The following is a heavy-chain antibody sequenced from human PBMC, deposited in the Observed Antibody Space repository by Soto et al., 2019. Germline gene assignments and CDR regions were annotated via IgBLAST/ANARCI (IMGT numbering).Heavy chain of an antibody. CDR1: GFTFTSSA. D-gene: IGHD3-10*01. CDR3: EAVTMVRGAYNWFDP. V-gene: IGHV1-58*01. J-gene: IGHJ5*02. CDR2: IVVGSGNT. Sequence: GASVKVSCKASGFTFTSSAVQWVRQARGQRLEWIGWIVVGSGNTNYAQKFQERVTITRDMPTSTAYMELSSLRSEDTAVYYCEAVTMVRGAYNWFDPWGQGTLVTVSS.